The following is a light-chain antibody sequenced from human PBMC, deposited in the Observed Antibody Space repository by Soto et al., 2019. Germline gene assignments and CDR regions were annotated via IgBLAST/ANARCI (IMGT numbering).Light chain of an antibody. CDR1: QSVSSNY. Sequence: EIVLTHSACTLALSPVERATLSCRASQSVSSNYLAWYQQKPGRAPRLLIYGASSRDTGPPDRFSGSASGTDFPPTISRLAHEDFAVYYCQQYGGSMTFGQGTKVDIK. CDR2: GAS. J-gene: IGKJ1*01. CDR3: QQYGGSMT. V-gene: IGKV3-20*01.